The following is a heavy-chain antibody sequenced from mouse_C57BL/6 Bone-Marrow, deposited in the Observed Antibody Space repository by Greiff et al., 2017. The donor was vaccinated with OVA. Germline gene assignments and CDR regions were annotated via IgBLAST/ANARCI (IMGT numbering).Heavy chain of an antibody. CDR3: ARHYYGSSYWYFDV. CDR1: GFSLTSYG. Sequence: VQLVESGPGLVAPSQSLSITCTVSGFSLTSYGVHWVRQPPGKGLEWLVVIWSDGSTTYNSALKSRLSISKANSKSQVFLKMNSLQTDDTAMYYCARHYYGSSYWYFDVWGTGTTVTVSS. D-gene: IGHD1-1*01. CDR2: IWSDGST. J-gene: IGHJ1*03. V-gene: IGHV2-6-1*01.